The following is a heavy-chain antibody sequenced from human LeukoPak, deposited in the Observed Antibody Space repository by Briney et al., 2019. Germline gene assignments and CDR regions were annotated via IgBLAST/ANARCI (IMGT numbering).Heavy chain of an antibody. J-gene: IGHJ4*02. V-gene: IGHV3-53*01. CDR2: IYSGGST. CDR3: ARGFPY. CDR1: GFTFSSYS. Sequence: HPGGSLRLSCAASGFTFSSYSMNWVRQAPGKGLEWVSVIYSGGSTYYADSVKGRFTISRDNSKNTLYLQMNSLRAEDTAVYYCARGFPYWGQGTLVTVSS.